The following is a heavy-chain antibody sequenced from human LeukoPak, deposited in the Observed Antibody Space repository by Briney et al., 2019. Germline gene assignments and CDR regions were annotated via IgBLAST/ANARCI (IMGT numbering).Heavy chain of an antibody. CDR3: TSTTANMGG. CDR2: IKSKTDGGAT. J-gene: IGHJ4*02. CDR1: GFTFSKAW. V-gene: IGHV3-15*01. D-gene: IGHD2-2*01. Sequence: GGSLRLSCAASGFTFSKAWMSWVRQAPGKGLDLVGRIKSKTDGGATSYAAAVEGRLTISRDDSKNTLYLQMNSLRVEDTAVYYCTSTTANMGGWGQGTLVTVSS.